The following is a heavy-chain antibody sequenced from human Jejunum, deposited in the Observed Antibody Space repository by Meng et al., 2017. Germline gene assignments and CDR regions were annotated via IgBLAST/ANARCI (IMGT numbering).Heavy chain of an antibody. CDR1: GYTLTGSY. CDR3: ARGFNYAYDY. D-gene: IGHD3-16*01. Sequence: ASVKVSCKASGYTLTGSYMHWVRQAPGQGLEWVGRINPINGDTNSAQKFQGRVTITRDTSISTDYMELTSLGSDDTAVYYWARGFNYAYDYWGQGTLVTVSS. CDR2: INPINGDT. V-gene: IGHV1-2*06. J-gene: IGHJ4*02.